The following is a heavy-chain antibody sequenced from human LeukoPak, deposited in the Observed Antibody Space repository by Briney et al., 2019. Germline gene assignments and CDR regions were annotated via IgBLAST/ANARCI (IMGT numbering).Heavy chain of an antibody. CDR1: GGSISSSSYY. V-gene: IGHV4-39*07. CDR3: ARGMGEYQLQPFDY. CDR2: IYYSGST. Sequence: SETLSLTCTVSGGSISSSSYYWGWIRQPPGKGLEWIGSIYYSGSTYYNPSLKSRVTISVDTSKNQFSLKLSSVTAADTAVYYCARGMGEYQLQPFDYWGQGTLVTVSS. D-gene: IGHD2-2*01. J-gene: IGHJ4*02.